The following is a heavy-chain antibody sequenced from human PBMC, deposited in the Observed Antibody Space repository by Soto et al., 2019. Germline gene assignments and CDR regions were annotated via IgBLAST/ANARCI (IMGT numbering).Heavy chain of an antibody. CDR3: ARKGVADAFEI. D-gene: IGHD3-3*01. CDR1: GFSFTSYW. CDR2: IYPRDSDT. Sequence: GEYLKISCKASGFSFTSYWIGWVRQVPGKGLECMGIIYPRDSDTRYNPSFQGQVTISVDESINTAYPQWSSLKTSYTAMYYCARKGVADAFEIWGQGTMVTVSS. V-gene: IGHV5-51*01. J-gene: IGHJ3*02.